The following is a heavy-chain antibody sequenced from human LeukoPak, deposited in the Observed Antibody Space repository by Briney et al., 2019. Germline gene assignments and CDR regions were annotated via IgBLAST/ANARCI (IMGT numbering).Heavy chain of an antibody. J-gene: IGHJ4*02. CDR2: ISSSSTI. V-gene: IGHV3-48*01. D-gene: IGHD3-22*01. CDR1: GFTFSSYS. CDR3: ARAAYDSTGYLTL. Sequence: GGSLRLSCAASGFTFSSYSMNWVRQAPGKGLEWVSYISSSSTIYYADSVKGRFTISRDNSKNTLYLQMNSLRAEDTAVYYCARAAYDSTGYLTLWGQGALVTVSS.